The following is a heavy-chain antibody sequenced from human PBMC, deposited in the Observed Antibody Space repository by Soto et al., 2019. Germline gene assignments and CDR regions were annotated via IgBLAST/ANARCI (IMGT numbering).Heavy chain of an antibody. Sequence: ASVKVSCRASGYTFTGYYMHWVRQAPGQGLEWMGWINPNSGGTNYAQKFQGRVTMTRDTSISTAYMELSRLRSDDTAVYYCATESVDRYYGMDVWGQGTTVTVSS. CDR3: ATESVDRYYGMDV. CDR1: GYTFTGYY. CDR2: INPNSGGT. V-gene: IGHV1-2*02. J-gene: IGHJ6*02. D-gene: IGHD2-15*01.